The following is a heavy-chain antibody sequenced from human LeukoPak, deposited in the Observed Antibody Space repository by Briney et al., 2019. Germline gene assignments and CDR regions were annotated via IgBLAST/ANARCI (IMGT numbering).Heavy chain of an antibody. J-gene: IGHJ4*02. CDR3: ARVQGSYGDRYYLDY. CDR1: GGSISSYY. D-gene: IGHD4-17*01. V-gene: IGHV4-59*01. CDR2: IYYSGST. Sequence: PSETLSLTCIVSGGSISSYYWSWIRQPPGKGLEYIGYIYYSGSTNYNPSLKSRVTISVDTSKNQFSLKLRSVTAADTHVYYCARVQGSYGDRYYLDYWGQRTLVTVSS.